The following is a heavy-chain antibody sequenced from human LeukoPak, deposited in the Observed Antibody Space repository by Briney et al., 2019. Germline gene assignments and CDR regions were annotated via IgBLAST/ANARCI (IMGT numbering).Heavy chain of an antibody. Sequence: SETLSLTCAVYGGSFSGYYWSWIRQPPGKGLEWIGEINHSGSTNYNPSLESRVTISVDTSKNQFSLKLSSVTAADTAVYYCAREGSVYFDYWGQGTLVTVSS. CDR2: INHSGST. CDR1: GGSFSGYY. J-gene: IGHJ4*02. V-gene: IGHV4-34*01. CDR3: AREGSVYFDY.